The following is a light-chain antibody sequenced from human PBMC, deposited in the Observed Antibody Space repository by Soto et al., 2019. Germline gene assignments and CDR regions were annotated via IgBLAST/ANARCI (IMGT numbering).Light chain of an antibody. Sequence: QSVLTQPPSVSGAPGQRVTISCTGGSSNIGADSDVHWYQQLPGTAPKLLIYGNTIRPSGVPDRFSGSKSGTSASLAITGLQAEDEADYYCQSSDSSLTGVVFGGGTQLTVL. CDR3: QSSDSSLTGVV. V-gene: IGLV1-40*01. J-gene: IGLJ2*01. CDR2: GNT. CDR1: SSNIGADSD.